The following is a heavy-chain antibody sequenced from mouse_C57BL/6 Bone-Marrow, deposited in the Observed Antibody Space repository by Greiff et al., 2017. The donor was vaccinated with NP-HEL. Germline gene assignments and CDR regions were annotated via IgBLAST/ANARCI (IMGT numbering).Heavy chain of an antibody. J-gene: IGHJ2*01. D-gene: IGHD2-10*01. CDR1: GYAFSSSW. V-gene: IGHV1-82*01. Sequence: VQRVESGPELVKPGASVKISCKASGYAFSSSWMNWVKQRPGKGLEWIGRIYTGAGDTNYNGKFKGKATLTADKSSSTAYMQLSSLTSEDSAVYFCARPYYLCDYWGQGTTLTVSA. CDR2: IYTGAGDT. CDR3: ARPYYLCDY.